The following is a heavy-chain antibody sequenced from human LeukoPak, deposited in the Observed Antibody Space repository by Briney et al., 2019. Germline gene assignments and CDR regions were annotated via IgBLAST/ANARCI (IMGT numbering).Heavy chain of an antibody. CDR2: IYTGGTT. J-gene: IGHJ6*02. V-gene: IGHV3-66*01. CDR1: GLTVRNNF. D-gene: IGHD6-6*01. CDR3: ATVARPGYYDGLHV. Sequence: GSLRLSCPASGLTVRNNFMSWARQAPAKGLEWGSIIYTGGTTYCRDSVKGRFTISRDNSKNTLYLQMNSLRADDTAVYYCATVARPGYYDGLHVWGQGTTVTVSS.